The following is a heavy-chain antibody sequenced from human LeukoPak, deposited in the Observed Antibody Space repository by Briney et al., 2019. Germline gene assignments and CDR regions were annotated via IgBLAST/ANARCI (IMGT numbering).Heavy chain of an antibody. J-gene: IGHJ4*02. D-gene: IGHD6-6*01. CDR3: ARYSSSPRNFDN. Sequence: SETLSLTCTVSGGSISSGGYYWSWIRQPPGKGLEWIGYIYYSGSTYSNPSLPSRVTISIDTSKNQFSLHLNSVTPEDTAVYYCARYSSSPRNFDNWGQGTLVTVAS. CDR1: GGSISSGGYY. V-gene: IGHV4-30-4*08. CDR2: IYYSGST.